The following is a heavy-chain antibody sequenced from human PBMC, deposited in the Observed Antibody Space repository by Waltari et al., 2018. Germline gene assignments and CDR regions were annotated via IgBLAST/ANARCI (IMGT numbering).Heavy chain of an antibody. J-gene: IGHJ6*02. CDR3: ARGDNWGGYDSYYYYGMDV. CDR1: GYTFTGYY. V-gene: IGHV1-2*06. CDR2: INPNSGGT. Sequence: QVQLVQSGAEVKKPGASVKVSCKASGYTFTGYYMHWVRQAPGQGLEWMGRINPNSGGTNYAQKFQGRVTMTRDTSISTAYMELSRLRSDDTAVYYCARGDNWGGYDSYYYYGMDVWGQGTTVTVSS. D-gene: IGHD5-12*01.